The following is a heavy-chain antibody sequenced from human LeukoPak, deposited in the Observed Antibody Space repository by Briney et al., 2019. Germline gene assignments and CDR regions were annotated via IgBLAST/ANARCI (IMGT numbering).Heavy chain of an antibody. CDR3: ARGPNSNWSGLDF. V-gene: IGHV3-74*01. Sequence: PGGSLRLSCTASGFSFSGHWMHWARQLPGKGLVWVSRISPTGSTTSYADSVKGLFTVSRDNAKNTLYLQVNNLRAEHTAVYYCARGPNSNWSGLDFWGQGTLLTVSS. CDR1: GFSFSGHW. CDR2: ISPTGSTT. J-gene: IGHJ4*02. D-gene: IGHD6-6*01.